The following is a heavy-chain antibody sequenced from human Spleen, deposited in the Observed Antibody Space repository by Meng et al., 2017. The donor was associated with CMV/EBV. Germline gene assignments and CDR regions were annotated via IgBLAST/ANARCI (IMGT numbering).Heavy chain of an antibody. CDR2: INPNSGGT. CDR3: ARSYYYESGGYNYYYGMDV. V-gene: IGHV1-2*02. D-gene: IGHD3-22*01. J-gene: IGHJ6*02. Sequence: ASVKVSCKASGYTFTGYYMHWVRQAPGQGLEWMGWINPNSGGTNYAQKFQGRVTMTRDTSIGTAYMELSSLKSDDTAVYYCARSYYYESGGYNYYYGMDVWGQGTTVTVSS. CDR1: GYTFTGYY.